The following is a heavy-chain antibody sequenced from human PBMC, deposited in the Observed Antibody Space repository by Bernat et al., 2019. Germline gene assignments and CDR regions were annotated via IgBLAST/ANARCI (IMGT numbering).Heavy chain of an antibody. CDR1: GGSISSSSRH. CDR2: IHYSGTA. D-gene: IGHD2-15*01. V-gene: IGHV4-39*02. J-gene: IGHJ1*01. Sequence: QLQLQESGPGLVKPSETLSLICTVSGGSISSSSRHWGWIRQPPGKGPEWIGTIHYSGTAYYNPSLRSRVTISVDTSKSHFSLRLTSVTAADTAVYYCARNTGHCDGGSYFPYGDWGQGTLVTVSS. CDR3: ARNTGHCDGGSYFPYGD.